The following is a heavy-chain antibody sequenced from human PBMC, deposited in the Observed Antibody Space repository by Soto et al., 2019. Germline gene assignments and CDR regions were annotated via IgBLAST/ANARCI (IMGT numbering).Heavy chain of an antibody. CDR1: GFTFDDYT. J-gene: IGHJ6*02. D-gene: IGHD2-2*01. CDR2: ISWDGGST. V-gene: IGHV3-43*01. Sequence: PGGSLRLSCAASGFTFDDYTIHWVRQVPGKGLEWVSLISWDGGSTYYADSVKGRFTISRDNSKNSLYLQMNSLRAEDTAMYYCAKDIWSRGSTRLFYYYYGMDVWGQGTTVTV. CDR3: AKDIWSRGSTRLFYYYYGMDV.